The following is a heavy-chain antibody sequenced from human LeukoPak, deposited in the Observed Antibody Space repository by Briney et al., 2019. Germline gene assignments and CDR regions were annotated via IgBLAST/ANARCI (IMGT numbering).Heavy chain of an antibody. J-gene: IGHJ6*03. CDR3: ARGRRIVVVLGTTRTHRDYYMDV. Sequence: SETLSLTCAVYGGSFSGYYWSWIRQPPGKGLEWIGETYHSGSTNHNPSLKSRVTISLDTSKNQFSLKLGSVTAADTAVYYCARGRRIVVVLGTTRTHRDYYMDVWGKGTTVTISS. D-gene: IGHD2-15*01. V-gene: IGHV4-34*01. CDR2: TYHSGST. CDR1: GGSFSGYY.